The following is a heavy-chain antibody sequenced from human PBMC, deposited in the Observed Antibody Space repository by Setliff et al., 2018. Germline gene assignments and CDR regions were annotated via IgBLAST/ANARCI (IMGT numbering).Heavy chain of an antibody. CDR2: IHYSGNT. CDR3: ARVLYSSGWYRSFDY. D-gene: IGHD6-19*01. CDR1: GFSINSGTHF. Sequence: NPSETLSLTCTVSGFSINSGTHFWGWIRQPPGKGLEWIGRIHYSGNTYYNASLKSRVIISVDTAQNQFSLSLSSVTAADTAVYYCARVLYSSGWYRSFDYWGQGTLVTVSS. V-gene: IGHV4-39*01. J-gene: IGHJ4*02.